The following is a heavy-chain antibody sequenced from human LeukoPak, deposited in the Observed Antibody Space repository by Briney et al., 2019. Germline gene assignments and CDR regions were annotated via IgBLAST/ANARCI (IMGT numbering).Heavy chain of an antibody. CDR2: IYYSGST. D-gene: IGHD1-26*01. J-gene: IGHJ6*02. V-gene: IGHV4-59*01. Sequence: PSETLSLTCTVSGGSLSSYYWSWIRQPPGKGLEWIGYIYYSGSTKYNPSLKSRVTISVDTSKNQFSLKLSSVTAADTAVYYCARDIWVGAGFYYYGMDVWGQGTTVTVSS. CDR3: ARDIWVGAGFYYYGMDV. CDR1: GGSLSSYY.